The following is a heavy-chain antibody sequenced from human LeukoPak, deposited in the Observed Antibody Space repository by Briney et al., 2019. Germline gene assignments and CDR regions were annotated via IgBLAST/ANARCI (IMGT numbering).Heavy chain of an antibody. D-gene: IGHD3-10*01. CDR3: VRGFMVRGVLGAFDI. CDR2: IYSGGST. J-gene: IGHJ3*02. Sequence: GGSLRLSCAASGFTVSSNYMSWVRQAPGKGLEWVSVIYSGGSTYYADSVKGRFTISRDNSKNTLYLQMNSLRAEDTAVYYCVRGFMVRGVLGAFDIWGQGTMVTVSS. V-gene: IGHV3-53*01. CDR1: GFTVSSNY.